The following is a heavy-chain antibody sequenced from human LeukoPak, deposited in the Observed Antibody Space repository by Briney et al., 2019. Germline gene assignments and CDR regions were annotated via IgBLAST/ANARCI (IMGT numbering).Heavy chain of an antibody. V-gene: IGHV1-18*01. Sequence: XSWVRQAPGQGLEWMGWISAYNGNTNYAQKLQGRVTMTTDTSTSTAYMELRSLRSDDTAAYYCARDRAFDYWGQGTLVTVSS. CDR3: ARDRAFDY. CDR2: ISAYNGNT. J-gene: IGHJ4*02.